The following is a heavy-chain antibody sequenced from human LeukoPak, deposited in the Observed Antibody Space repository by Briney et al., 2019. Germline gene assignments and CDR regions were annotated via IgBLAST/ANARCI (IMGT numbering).Heavy chain of an antibody. J-gene: IGHJ4*02. CDR3: ARGSLLWFGESINDY. D-gene: IGHD3-10*01. CDR2: ISSSSSYI. CDR1: GFTFSSYS. Sequence: GGSLRLSCAASGFTFSSYSMNWVRQAPGKGLEWVSSISSSSSYIYYADSVKGRFTISRDNAKNSLYLQMNSLRAEDTAVYYCARGSLLWFGESINDYWGQGTLVTVSS. V-gene: IGHV3-21*01.